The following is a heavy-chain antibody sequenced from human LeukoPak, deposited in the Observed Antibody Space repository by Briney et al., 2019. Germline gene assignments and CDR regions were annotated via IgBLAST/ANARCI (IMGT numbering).Heavy chain of an antibody. CDR1: DFTVSSNY. V-gene: IGHV3-53*01. J-gene: IGHJ6*03. Sequence: GGSLRLSCAAPDFTVSSNYMSWVRQAPGKGLEWVSVIHKNAITSYADTVKGRFTISRDNSKNALYLQMNNLRVDDTAVYYCARSLRVRGVPDYMDVWGKGTTVTVYS. CDR3: ARSLRVRGVPDYMDV. D-gene: IGHD3-10*01. CDR2: IHKNAIT.